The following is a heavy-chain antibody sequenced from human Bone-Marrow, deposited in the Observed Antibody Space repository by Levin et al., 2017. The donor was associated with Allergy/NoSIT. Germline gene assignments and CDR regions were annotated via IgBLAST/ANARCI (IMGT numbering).Heavy chain of an antibody. CDR3: ARGALAGYYSAGTFDS. V-gene: IGHV4-34*01. CDR2: INHSGGA. J-gene: IGHJ4*02. CDR1: GGSFRGFY. Sequence: SQTLSLPCAVYGGSFRGFYWSWIRQTPGKGLEWIGEINHSGGANYNRSLKSRVTISRDTSKNQFSLQLSSVTAADTAVYYCARGALAGYYSAGTFDSWGQGTLVTVSS. D-gene: IGHD3-9*01.